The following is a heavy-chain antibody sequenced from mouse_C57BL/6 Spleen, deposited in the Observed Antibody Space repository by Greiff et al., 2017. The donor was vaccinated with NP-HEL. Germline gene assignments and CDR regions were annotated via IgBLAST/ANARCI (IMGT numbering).Heavy chain of an antibody. Sequence: EVKVEESGGGLVKPGGSLKLSCAASGFTFSDYGMHWVRQAPEKGLEWVAYISSGSSTIYYADTVKGRFTISRDNAKNTLFLQMTSLRSEDTAMYYCARGYGHYFDSWGQGTTLTVSS. CDR1: GFTFSDYG. CDR3: ARGYGHYFDS. CDR2: ISSGSSTI. V-gene: IGHV5-17*01. D-gene: IGHD1-1*02. J-gene: IGHJ2*01.